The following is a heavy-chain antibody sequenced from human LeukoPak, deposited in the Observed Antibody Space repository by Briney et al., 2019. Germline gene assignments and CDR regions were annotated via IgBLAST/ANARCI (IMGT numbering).Heavy chain of an antibody. CDR2: ISSSSSTI. CDR3: AREGSWGNNWYFDY. D-gene: IGHD1-1*01. J-gene: IGHJ4*02. V-gene: IGHV3-48*04. Sequence: PGGSLRLSCAASGFTFSSYSMNWVRQAPGKGLEWVSYISSSSSTIYYADSVTGRFTISRDNAKNSLYLQMNSLRAEDTAVYYCAREGSWGNNWYFDYWGQGTLVTVSS. CDR1: GFTFSSYS.